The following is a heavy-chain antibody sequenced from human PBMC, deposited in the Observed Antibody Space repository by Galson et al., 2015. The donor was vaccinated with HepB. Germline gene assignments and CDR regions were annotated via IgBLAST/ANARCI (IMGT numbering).Heavy chain of an antibody. V-gene: IGHV5-51*03. J-gene: IGHJ2*01. CDR3: ARRPVVNHYARYFDL. D-gene: IGHD4-23*01. Sequence: QSGAEVKKPGESLKISCKGSGYSFTSYWIGWVRQMPGKGLEWMGIIYPGDSDTRYGPSFQGQVTISADKSISTAYLQWSSLKASDTAMYYCARRPVVNHYARYFDLWGRGTLVTVSS. CDR1: GYSFTSYW. CDR2: IYPGDSDT.